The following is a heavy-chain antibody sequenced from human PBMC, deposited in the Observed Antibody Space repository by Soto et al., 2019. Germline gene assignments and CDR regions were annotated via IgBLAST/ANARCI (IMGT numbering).Heavy chain of an antibody. D-gene: IGHD3-16*01. CDR2: ISGSGGST. J-gene: IGHJ5*02. V-gene: IGHV3-23*01. Sequence: VGSLRLSCVASGFSFSDYWMSWVRQAPGKGLEWVSAISGSGGSTYYADSVKGRFTISRDNSKNTLYLQMNSLRAEDTAVYYCAKDPRQRAPGGIGNWFDPWGQGTLVTVAS. CDR1: GFSFSDYW. CDR3: AKDPRQRAPGGIGNWFDP.